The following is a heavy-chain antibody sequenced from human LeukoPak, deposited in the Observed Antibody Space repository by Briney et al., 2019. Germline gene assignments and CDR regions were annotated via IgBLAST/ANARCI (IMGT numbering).Heavy chain of an antibody. CDR3: SREFPFCGADCFSGVFDI. V-gene: IGHV1-18*01. CDR2: ISVINSGNT. J-gene: IGHJ3*02. Sequence: GASVEVSCKASGYTFSSYGINWVRQAPGQGLEWMGWISVINSGNTRYAQNFQGGLTMTTDTSTTTAYMELRSLRSDDTAVYYCSREFPFCGADCFSGVFDIWGQGTMVTVS. CDR1: GYTFSSYG. D-gene: IGHD2-21*02.